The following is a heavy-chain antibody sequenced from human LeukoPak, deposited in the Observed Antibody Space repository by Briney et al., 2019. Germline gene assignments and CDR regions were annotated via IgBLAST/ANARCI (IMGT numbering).Heavy chain of an antibody. CDR3: AKDPPSAYYDFWSGYYEADY. CDR2: ISGSGGST. CDR1: GFTFSTYA. Sequence: GGSLRLSCAASGFTFSTYAMSWVRQAPGKGLEWVSAISGSGGSTYYADSVKGRFTISRDNSKNTLYVQMNNLRAEDTAVYYCAKDPPSAYYDFWSGYYEADYWGQGSLATVSS. J-gene: IGHJ4*02. D-gene: IGHD3-3*01. V-gene: IGHV3-23*01.